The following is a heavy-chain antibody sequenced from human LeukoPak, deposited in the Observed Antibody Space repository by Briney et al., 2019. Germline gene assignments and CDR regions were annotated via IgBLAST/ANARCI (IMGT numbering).Heavy chain of an antibody. J-gene: IGHJ4*02. D-gene: IGHD7-27*01. CDR2: FSTSGIA. Sequence: PSETLSLTCTVSGGSIGTYYWTWIRQPAGKGLEWIGRFSTSGIANYNPSPKSRVTMSVDTSTNQFFLKLNSVTAADTAVYYCMRDGPSWGLLWGQGALVTVSS. CDR3: MRDGPSWGLL. CDR1: GGSIGTYY. V-gene: IGHV4-4*07.